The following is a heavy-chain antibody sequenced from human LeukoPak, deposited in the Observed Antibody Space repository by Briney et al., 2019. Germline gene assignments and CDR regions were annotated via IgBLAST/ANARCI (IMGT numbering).Heavy chain of an antibody. CDR2: ISGSGGST. CDR3: ARLPDYDSSGYFGY. D-gene: IGHD3-22*01. J-gene: IGHJ4*02. Sequence: GGSLRLSCAASGFTFSSYAMSWVRQAPGKGLEWVSAISGSGGSTYYADSVKGRFTISRDNSKNTLYLQMNSLRAEDTAVYYCARLPDYDSSGYFGYWGQGTLVTVSS. CDR1: GFTFSSYA. V-gene: IGHV3-23*01.